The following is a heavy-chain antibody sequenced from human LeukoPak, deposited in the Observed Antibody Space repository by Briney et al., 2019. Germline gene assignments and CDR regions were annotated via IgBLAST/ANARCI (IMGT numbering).Heavy chain of an antibody. V-gene: IGHV4-39*01. D-gene: IGHD3-3*01. CDR1: GGSISSSSYY. CDR2: IYYSGST. J-gene: IGHJ5*02. Sequence: SETLFLTCTVSGGSISSSSYYWGWIRQPPGKGLEWSGSIYYSGSTYYNPALKSLATISVATSKKQFSLKLSSDTAADTAVYYCARHPFITIFGVVILNWFDPWGQGTLVTVSS. CDR3: ARHPFITIFGVVILNWFDP.